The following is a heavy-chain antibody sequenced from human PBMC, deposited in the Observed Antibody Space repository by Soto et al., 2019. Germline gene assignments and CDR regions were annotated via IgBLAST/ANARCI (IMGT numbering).Heavy chain of an antibody. J-gene: IGHJ3*02. CDR3: AKATATGGGAFDI. CDR1: GFICSSYD. Sequence: GGSLRLSCAASGFICSSYDMSWVRQAPGKGLEWVSTILVDGRTFYVDSVKGRFTISRDNSKNTVYLQMNSLTAGDTALYYCAKATATGGGAFDICGQGTMVTVSS. CDR2: ILVDGRT. V-gene: IGHV3-23*01. D-gene: IGHD2-8*02.